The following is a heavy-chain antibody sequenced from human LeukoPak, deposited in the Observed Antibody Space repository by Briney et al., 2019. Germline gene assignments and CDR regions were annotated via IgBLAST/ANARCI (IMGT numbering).Heavy chain of an antibody. CDR3: ARELRRRDYNYAVDS. V-gene: IGHV3-53*01. CDR2: IYSGGTT. J-gene: IGHJ4*02. CDR1: GFTVSDNY. D-gene: IGHD5-24*01. Sequence: GGSLRLSCAASGFTVSDNYMSWVRQAPGKGLEWVSVIYSGGTTYYADSVKGRFTISRDNSKNTLYLQMNSLRAEDTAVYYCARELRRRDYNYAVDSWGQGTLVTVSS.